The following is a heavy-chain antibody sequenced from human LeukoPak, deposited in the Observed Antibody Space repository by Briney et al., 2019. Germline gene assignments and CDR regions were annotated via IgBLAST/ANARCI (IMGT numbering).Heavy chain of an antibody. V-gene: IGHV4-38-2*02. D-gene: IGHD3-3*01. Sequence: PSETLSLTCTVSGYSISSGYYWGWIRQPPGKGLEWIGSIYHSGSTYYNPSLKSRVTISVDTSKNQFSLKLSSVTAADTAVYYCAGTDYDSIFDYWGQGTLVTVSS. CDR2: IYHSGST. CDR3: AGTDYDSIFDY. CDR1: GYSISSGYY. J-gene: IGHJ4*02.